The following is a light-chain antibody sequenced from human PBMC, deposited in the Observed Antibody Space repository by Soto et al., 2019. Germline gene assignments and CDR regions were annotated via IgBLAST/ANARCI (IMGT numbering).Light chain of an antibody. CDR2: GAS. CDR3: QQYNNWPPWT. Sequence: EIVMTQSPATLSVSPEERATLSCRASQSVSSNLAWYQQKPGQAPRLLIYGASTRATGVPARFSGSGSGTEFTLTISSQQSEDFAVYYCQQYNNWPPWTFGQGTKVEIK. CDR1: QSVSSN. V-gene: IGKV3-15*01. J-gene: IGKJ1*01.